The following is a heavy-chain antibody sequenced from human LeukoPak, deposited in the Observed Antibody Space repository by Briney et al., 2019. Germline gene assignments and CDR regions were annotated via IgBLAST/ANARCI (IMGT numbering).Heavy chain of an antibody. V-gene: IGHV4-34*01. CDR2: INHSGST. CDR3: ARGPTGGPPLDY. J-gene: IGHJ4*02. Sequence: SETLSLTCAVYGGSFSGYYWSWIRQPPGKGLEWIGEINHSGSTNYNPSLKSRVTISVDTSKNQFSLKLSSVTAADTAVYYCARGPTGGPPLDYWGQGTLVTVSS. CDR1: GGSFSGYY. D-gene: IGHD7-27*01.